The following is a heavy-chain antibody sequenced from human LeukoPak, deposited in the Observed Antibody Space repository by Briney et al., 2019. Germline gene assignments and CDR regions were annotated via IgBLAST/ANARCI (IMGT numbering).Heavy chain of an antibody. J-gene: IGHJ5*02. Sequence: ASVKVSYKASGYTFTSCGISWVRQAPGQGLEWMGWISAYNGNTNYAQKLQGRVIMTTDTSTSTAYMELRSLRSDDTAVYYSARVEVPAAMMVDPWGQGTLGTVSS. CDR1: GYTFTSCG. CDR3: ARVEVPAAMMVDP. CDR2: ISAYNGNT. V-gene: IGHV1-18*01. D-gene: IGHD2-2*01.